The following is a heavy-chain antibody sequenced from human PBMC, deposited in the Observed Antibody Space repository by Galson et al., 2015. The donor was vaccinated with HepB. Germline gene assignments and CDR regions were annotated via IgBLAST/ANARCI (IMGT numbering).Heavy chain of an antibody. D-gene: IGHD6-6*01. J-gene: IGHJ6*03. V-gene: IGHV7-4-1*02. CDR3: ARALIAVRLDSYYMDV. CDR2: INTNTGNP. Sequence: SVKVSCKASGYTFTNYAMSWVRQAPGQGLEWVGWINTNTGNPTYAQGFTGRFVFSLDTSVSTAYLQISSLKADDTAVYYCARALIAVRLDSYYMDVWGNGTTVTVSS. CDR1: GYTFTNYA.